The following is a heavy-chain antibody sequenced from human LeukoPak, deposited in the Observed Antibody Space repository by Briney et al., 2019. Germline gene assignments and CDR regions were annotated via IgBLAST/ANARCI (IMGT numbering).Heavy chain of an antibody. CDR1: VYTSSGYD. CDR3: ARGSRSRHRIAAQRTNYYYYMDV. D-gene: IGHD6-6*01. CDR2: MCPNRGNT. J-gene: IGHJ6*03. Sequence: ASAKVSSKASVYTSSGYDINCVSEAPGQGLEWMGWMCPNRGNTGYTQKFQGRVTMTRNTSISTAYMELSSLRSEDTAVYYCARGSRSRHRIAAQRTNYYYYMDVWGKGTTVTVSS. V-gene: IGHV1-8*01.